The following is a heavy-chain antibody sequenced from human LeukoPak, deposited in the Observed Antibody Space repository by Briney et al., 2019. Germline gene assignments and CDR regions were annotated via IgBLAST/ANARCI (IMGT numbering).Heavy chain of an antibody. V-gene: IGHV1-18*01. CDR2: ISAYNGNT. CDR3: AREPLPDADYYDSSGYYYFDY. D-gene: IGHD3-22*01. Sequence: ASVKVSCKASGYTFTSYGISWVRQAPAQGLEGMGGISAYNGNTNYAQKLQGRVTMATNTSTSTDYMELRSLRSDDTAVYYCAREPLPDADYYDSSGYYYFDYWGQGTLVTVSS. CDR1: GYTFTSYG. J-gene: IGHJ4*02.